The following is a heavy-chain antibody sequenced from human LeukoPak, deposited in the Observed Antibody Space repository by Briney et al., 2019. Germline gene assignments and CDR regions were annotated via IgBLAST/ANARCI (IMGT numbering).Heavy chain of an antibody. Sequence: PGGSLRLSCAASGLTFNDYYMSWIRQAPGKGLEWVSYISSSGSTIYYADSVKGRFTISRDNAKNSLYLQMNSLRAEDTAVYYCARFIAVAGRVDYWGQGTLVTVSS. J-gene: IGHJ4*02. CDR3: ARFIAVAGRVDY. CDR2: ISSSGSTI. V-gene: IGHV3-11*04. D-gene: IGHD6-19*01. CDR1: GLTFNDYY.